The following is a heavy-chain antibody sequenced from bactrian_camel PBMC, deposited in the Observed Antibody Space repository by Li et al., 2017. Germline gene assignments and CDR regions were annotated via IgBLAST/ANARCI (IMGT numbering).Heavy chain of an antibody. CDR1: GYFSKRS. CDR2: IRNSGGDT. CDR3: AEGRGSRGEHCYSLHY. V-gene: IGHV3S63*01. D-gene: IGHD6*01. Sequence: HVQLVESGGGLVEAGGSLRLSCAVSGYFSKRSIVWFRLHSRGAPAEREGIATIRNSGGDTWYHDSVKGRFTISQDSAKSTVYLQLINLQPDDTATYYCAEGRGSRGEHCYSLHYWGQGTQVTVS. J-gene: IGHJ4*01.